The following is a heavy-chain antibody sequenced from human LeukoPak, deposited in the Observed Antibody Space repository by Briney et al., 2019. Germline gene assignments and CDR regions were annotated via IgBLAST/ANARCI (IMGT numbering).Heavy chain of an antibody. CDR2: IIPIFGTA. CDR3: ARGGVVGFYDY. J-gene: IGHJ4*02. D-gene: IGHD1-26*01. CDR1: GGTFSSYA. V-gene: IGHV1-69*13. Sequence: SVKVSCKASGGTFSSYAISWVRQAPRQGLEWMGGIIPIFGTANYAQKFQGRVTITADESTSTAYMELSSLRSEDTAVYYCARGGVVGFYDYWGQGTLVTVSS.